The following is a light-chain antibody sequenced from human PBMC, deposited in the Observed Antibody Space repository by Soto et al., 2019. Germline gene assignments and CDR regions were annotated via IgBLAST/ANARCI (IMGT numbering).Light chain of an antibody. CDR1: QNIHNH. Sequence: IVCTPCRGTLSLSPGERATLSCRASQNIHNHMSWFLQKPGQAPRLLMYDAILRAAGIPDRFSGSGSGTDFTLTIIRLEPEDFAVYHCQRYGGWTFGQGTKVDIK. J-gene: IGKJ1*01. V-gene: IGKV3-20*01. CDR3: QRYGGWT. CDR2: DAI.